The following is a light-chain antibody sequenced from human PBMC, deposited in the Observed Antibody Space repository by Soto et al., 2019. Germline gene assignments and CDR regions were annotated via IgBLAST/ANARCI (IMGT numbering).Light chain of an antibody. J-gene: IGKJ1*01. V-gene: IGKV1-39*01. CDR3: QQGYDPPLT. Sequence: DIQVTQSPSSLSSSVGDIVTITCRASQTISNYLTWYQHKPGKAPTLLIYGASSLQNGVPSRFSGSGSGTDFVLTISSLKPDDSAIYYCQQGYDPPLTFGQGTKVVI. CDR1: QTISNY. CDR2: GAS.